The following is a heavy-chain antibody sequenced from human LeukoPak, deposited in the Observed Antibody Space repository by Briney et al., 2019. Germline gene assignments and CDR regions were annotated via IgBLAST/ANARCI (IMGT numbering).Heavy chain of an antibody. V-gene: IGHV1-69*02. D-gene: IGHD2-2*01. CDR3: ARAPPCSSTSCWARPFDY. Sequence: GSSVKVSCKASGGTFSSYTISWVRQAPGQGLEWMGRIIPILGIANYAQKFQGRVTITADKSTSTAYMELSSLRSEDTAVYYCARAPPCSSTSCWARPFDYWAREPWSPSPQ. CDR2: IIPILGIA. J-gene: IGHJ4*02. CDR1: GGTFSSYT.